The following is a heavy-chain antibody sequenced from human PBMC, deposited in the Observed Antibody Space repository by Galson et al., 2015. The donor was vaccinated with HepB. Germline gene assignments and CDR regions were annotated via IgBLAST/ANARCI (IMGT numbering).Heavy chain of an antibody. J-gene: IGHJ2*01. D-gene: IGHD5-24*01. V-gene: IGHV3-30*18. CDR3: AKGRRDGYNGYFDL. CDR1: GFTFSSYG. Sequence: SLRLSCAASGFTFSSYGMHWVRQAPGKGLEWVAVISYDGSNKYYADSVKGRFTISRDNSKNTLYLQMNSLRAEDTAVYYCAKGRRDGYNGYFDLWGRGTLVTVSS. CDR2: ISYDGSNK.